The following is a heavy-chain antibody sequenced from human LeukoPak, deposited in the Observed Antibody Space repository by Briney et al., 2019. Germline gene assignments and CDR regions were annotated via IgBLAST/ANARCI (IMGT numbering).Heavy chain of an antibody. Sequence: SETLSLTCTVSGGSISSGSYYWSWIRQPAGKGLEWIGRIYTSGSTNYNPSLKSRVTISVDTSKNQFSLKLSSVTAADTAVYYCARAPPPAASRYYYHMDVWGKGTTVTVSS. CDR1: GGSISSGSYY. D-gene: IGHD2-2*01. J-gene: IGHJ6*03. CDR2: IYTSGST. V-gene: IGHV4-61*02. CDR3: ARAPPPAASRYYYHMDV.